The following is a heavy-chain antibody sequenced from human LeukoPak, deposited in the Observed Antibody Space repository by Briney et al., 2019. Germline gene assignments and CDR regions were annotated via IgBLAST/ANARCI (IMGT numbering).Heavy chain of an antibody. CDR2: IYGGSST. V-gene: IGHV3-53*05. Sequence: GGSLRLSCAASGFTVSSDYMSWVRQAPGKGLEWVSVIYGGSSTSYADSVKGRFTISRDNSKSTLYLQMNSLRAEDTAVYYCAKDRYSGLNTIDYWGQGTLVTVSS. D-gene: IGHD6-13*01. CDR3: AKDRYSGLNTIDY. J-gene: IGHJ4*02. CDR1: GFTVSSDY.